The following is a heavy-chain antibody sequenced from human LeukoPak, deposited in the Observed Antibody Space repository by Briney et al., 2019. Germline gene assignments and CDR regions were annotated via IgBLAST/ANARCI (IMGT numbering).Heavy chain of an antibody. V-gene: IGHV3-53*01. Sequence: PGGSLRLSCVASGFTVSSNYMSWVRQAPGKGLEWVSVIYSGGSTYYADSVKGRFTISRDNSKNTVYLQMNSLRAEDTAVYYCARTPPGSSLYDSWWFDPWGQGTLVTVSS. CDR2: IYSGGST. CDR3: ARTPPGSSLYDSWWFDP. J-gene: IGHJ5*02. D-gene: IGHD3-10*01. CDR1: GFTVSSNY.